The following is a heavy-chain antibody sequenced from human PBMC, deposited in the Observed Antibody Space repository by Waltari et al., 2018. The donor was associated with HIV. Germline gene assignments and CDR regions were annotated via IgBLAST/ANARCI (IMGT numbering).Heavy chain of an antibody. J-gene: IGHJ4*01. V-gene: IGHV3-21*01. Sequence: EVYLVASGGGVVKPGGSLRLSCAASGLPFSSYSFNLVRQAHGKSLGWVSSIGTTAICTYDADSVWGRFSIAKDSAKNTVFLQMNSRRVEDTAVFYCAIGDYCSYVGCPYYLDHWGHGVLVTVSS. D-gene: IGHD2-8*01. CDR1: GLPFSSYS. CDR2: IGTTAICT. CDR3: AIGDYCSYVGCPYYLDH.